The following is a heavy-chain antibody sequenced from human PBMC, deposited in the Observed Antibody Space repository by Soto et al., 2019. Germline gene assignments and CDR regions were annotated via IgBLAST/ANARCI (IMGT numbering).Heavy chain of an antibody. D-gene: IGHD3-9*01. CDR1: GFTFSSYE. CDR2: ISSSGSTI. Sequence: EVQLVESGGVLVQPGGSLRLSCAASGFTFSSYEMNWVRQAPGKGLEWVSYISSSGSTIYYADSVKGRFTISRDNAKNSLYLQMNSLRAEDTAVYYCARGLRYFDWAPGGVLDVWGQGTTVTVSS. V-gene: IGHV3-48*03. J-gene: IGHJ6*02. CDR3: ARGLRYFDWAPGGVLDV.